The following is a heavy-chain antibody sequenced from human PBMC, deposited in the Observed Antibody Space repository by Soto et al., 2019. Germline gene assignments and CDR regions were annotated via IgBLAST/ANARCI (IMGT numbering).Heavy chain of an antibody. D-gene: IGHD2-15*01. Sequence: SETLSLTCTVSGGSTSSDNYWSWIRQPPGKGLEWIGHLYYSGNTDYNPSLKSRLAISIDTSKNQFSLKLSSVTAVETAVYFCTREGGESSDGLYY. V-gene: IGHV4-30-4*01. J-gene: IGHJ6*01. CDR1: GGSTSSDNY. CDR2: LYYSGNT. CDR3: TREGGESSDGLYY.